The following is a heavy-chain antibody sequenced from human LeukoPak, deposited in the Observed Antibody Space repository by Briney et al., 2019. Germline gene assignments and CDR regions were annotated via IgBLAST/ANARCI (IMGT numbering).Heavy chain of an antibody. V-gene: IGHV3-7*01. J-gene: IGHJ4*02. CDR1: GFTFSSYW. Sequence: PGGSLRLSCSSSGFTFSSYWMSWVRHAPGKGLEWVANIKQDGSEKYYVDSVKGRFTISRDNAKNSLYPQMNSLSAEDTAVYYCARGSYGDYVRFDYWGQGTLVTVPS. D-gene: IGHD4-17*01. CDR3: ARGSYGDYVRFDY. CDR2: IKQDGSEK.